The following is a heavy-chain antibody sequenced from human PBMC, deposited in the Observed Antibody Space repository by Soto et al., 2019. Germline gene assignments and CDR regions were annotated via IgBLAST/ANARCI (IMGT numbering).Heavy chain of an antibody. CDR3: ATRAPGARYGVFDY. CDR2: VYHTGST. D-gene: IGHD5-12*01. Sequence: TGTPYITCTVYVEGGDISSHYWAGIRLPPGKGPEWIGYVYHTGSTDYNPSFNSRVTISLDTSKNQFSLKLTSVTAADTAVYYGATRAPGARYGVFDYCAQGAPVPVSS. V-gene: IGHV4-59*11. CDR1: VEGGDISSHY. J-gene: IGHJ4*02.